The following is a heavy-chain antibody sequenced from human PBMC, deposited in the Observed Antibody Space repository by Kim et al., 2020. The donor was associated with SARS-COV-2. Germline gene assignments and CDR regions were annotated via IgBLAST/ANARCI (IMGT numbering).Heavy chain of an antibody. V-gene: IGHV3-21*01. CDR1: GFTFSSYS. D-gene: IGHD5-18*01. CDR2: ISSSSSYI. Sequence: GGSLRLSCAASGFTFSSYSMNWVRQAPGKGLEWVSSISSSSSYIYYADSVKGRFTISRDNAKNSLYLQMNSLRAEDTAVYYCARRMVTDEGMDVWGQGTTVTVSS. J-gene: IGHJ6*02. CDR3: ARRMVTDEGMDV.